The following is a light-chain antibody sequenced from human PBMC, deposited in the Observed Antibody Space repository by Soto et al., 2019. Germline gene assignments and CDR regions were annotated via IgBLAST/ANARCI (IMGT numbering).Light chain of an antibody. CDR1: QGIGDR. Sequence: DIQVTQSPPSVSASVGDRVTITCRASQGIGDRLAWYRHKPGKAPQLLIQTXSTLVRGVPSRFSGSGSGTDFLLNIDXLQPEDFATYYCLQVANFPRTFGQGTKVDIK. CDR3: LQVANFPRT. J-gene: IGKJ1*01. V-gene: IGKV1-12*01. CDR2: TXS.